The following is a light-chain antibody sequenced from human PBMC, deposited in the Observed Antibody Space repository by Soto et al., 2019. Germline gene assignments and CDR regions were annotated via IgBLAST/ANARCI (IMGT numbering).Light chain of an antibody. CDR1: QTISMY. J-gene: IGKJ4*01. V-gene: IGKV1-39*01. CDR3: QQSYSIPPLT. CDR2: AAS. Sequence: EIQMTQAPSSLSASVGDRVTITCRASQTISMYLNWYQQKPGKAPILLISAASSLQTGVPSRFNGSGSGTDFTLTISSLQPEDFATYYCQQSYSIPPLTFGGGTRVESK.